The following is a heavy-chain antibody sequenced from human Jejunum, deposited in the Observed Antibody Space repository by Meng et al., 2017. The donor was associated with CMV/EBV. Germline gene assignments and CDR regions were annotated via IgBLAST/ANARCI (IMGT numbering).Heavy chain of an antibody. V-gene: IGHV3-23*03. CDR3: AKDLFYDGSGYYLGN. CDR2: VYSDGSTT. D-gene: IGHD3-22*01. Sequence: FAFSPYAMTWVHEAPGNGLECVSLVYSDGSTTSSAVSVQGRFTISRDDSKNTLYLQMNSLRAENTAIYYCAKDLFYDGSGYYLGNWGQGALVTVSS. CDR1: FAFSPYA. J-gene: IGHJ4*02.